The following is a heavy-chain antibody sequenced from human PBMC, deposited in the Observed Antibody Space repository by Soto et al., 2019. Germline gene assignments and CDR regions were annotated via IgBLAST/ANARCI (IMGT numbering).Heavy chain of an antibody. J-gene: IGHJ6*02. Sequence: ASVKVSCKTSGYTFSNYGISWVRQAPGQGLEWMGWISTYNDYSHSSQKLQDRVTMTTDTSSRTAYMALRSLRSDDTAVYFCARGGYYDSSGSRHYHYYGMDVWGQGTTVTVSS. CDR1: GYTFSNYG. CDR3: ARGGYYDSSGSRHYHYYGMDV. D-gene: IGHD3-22*01. V-gene: IGHV1-18*01. CDR2: ISTYNDYS.